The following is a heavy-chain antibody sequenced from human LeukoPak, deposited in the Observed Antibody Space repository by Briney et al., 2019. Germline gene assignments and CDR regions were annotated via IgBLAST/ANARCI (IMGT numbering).Heavy chain of an antibody. J-gene: IGHJ3*02. D-gene: IGHD3-3*01. V-gene: IGHV3-33*06. CDR2: IWYDGSNK. CDR1: GFTFSSYG. CDR3: AKDLVSEFWSGSDNDAFDI. Sequence: GGSLRLSCAASGFTFSSYGMHWVRQAPGKGPEWVAVIWYDGSNKYYADSVKGRFTISRDNSKNTLYLQMNSLRAEDTAVYYCAKDLVSEFWSGSDNDAFDIWGQGTMVTVSA.